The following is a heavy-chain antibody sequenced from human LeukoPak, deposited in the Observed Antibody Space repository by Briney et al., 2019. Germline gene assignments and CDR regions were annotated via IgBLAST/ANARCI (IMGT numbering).Heavy chain of an antibody. J-gene: IGHJ6*02. CDR2: MNPNSGNT. D-gene: IGHD1-1*01. V-gene: IGHV1-8*01. Sequence: ASVKVSCKASGYTFTSYDINWVRQATGQGLEWMGWMNPNSGNTGYAQKFQGRVTMTRNTSISTAYMELSSLRSEDTAVYYCAILGRRNYYYGMDVWGQGTTVTVSS. CDR1: GYTFTSYD. CDR3: AILGRRNYYYGMDV.